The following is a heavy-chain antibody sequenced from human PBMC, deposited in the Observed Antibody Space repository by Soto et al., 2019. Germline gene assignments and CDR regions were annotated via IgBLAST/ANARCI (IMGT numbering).Heavy chain of an antibody. CDR2: IILPFGTE. J-gene: IGHJ4*02. D-gene: IGHD2-2*01. CDR3: ARGPSHAGYFDY. CDR1: GGTFSNYA. Sequence: QVRLVQSGAEVKKPGSSVKVSCKASGGTFSNYAISWVRQAPGQGLEWMGGIILPFGTENYAQNFQGRVTITADESMTTAYLALSGLRPADTAVYYCARGPSHAGYFDYWGQATLVTVSS. V-gene: IGHV1-69*12.